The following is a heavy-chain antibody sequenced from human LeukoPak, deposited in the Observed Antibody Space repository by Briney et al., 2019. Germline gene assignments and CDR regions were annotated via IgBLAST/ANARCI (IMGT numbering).Heavy chain of an antibody. CDR1: GYTFTSYD. CDR2: MNPNSGNT. V-gene: IGHV1-8*01. Sequence: ASVKVSFKASGYTFTSYDINWVRQATGQGLEWMGWMNPNSGNTGYAQKFQGRVTMTRNTSISTAYMELSSPRSEDTAVYYCARDPGGTWGFDYWGQGALVTVSS. D-gene: IGHD7-27*01. CDR3: ARDPGGTWGFDY. J-gene: IGHJ4*02.